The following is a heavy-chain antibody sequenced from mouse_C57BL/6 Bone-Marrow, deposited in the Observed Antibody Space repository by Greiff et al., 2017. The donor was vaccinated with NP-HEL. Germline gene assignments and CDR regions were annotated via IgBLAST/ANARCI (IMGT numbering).Heavy chain of an antibody. V-gene: IGHV1-39*01. Sequence: EVKLVESGPELVKPGASVKISCKASGYSFTDYNMNWVKQSNGKSLEWIGVINPNYGTTSYNQKFKGKATLTVDQSSSTAYMQLNSLTSEDSAVYYCARSGYDYDDYAMDYWGQGTSVTVSS. CDR3: ARSGYDYDDYAMDY. CDR2: INPNYGTT. D-gene: IGHD2-4*01. J-gene: IGHJ4*01. CDR1: GYSFTDYN.